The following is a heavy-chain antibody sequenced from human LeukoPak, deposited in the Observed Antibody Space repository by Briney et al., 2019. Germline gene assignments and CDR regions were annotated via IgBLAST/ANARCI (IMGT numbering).Heavy chain of an antibody. D-gene: IGHD2-15*01. CDR1: GGSFSGYY. Sequence: PSETLSLTCAVYGGSFSGYYWSWIRQPPGTGLEWIGEIKHSGSTNYNPSLKSRVTISVDTSKNQFSLKLSSVTAADTAVYYCARGEKYCSGGSCYSYFDYWGQGTLVTVSS. J-gene: IGHJ4*02. V-gene: IGHV4-34*01. CDR2: IKHSGST. CDR3: ARGEKYCSGGSCYSYFDY.